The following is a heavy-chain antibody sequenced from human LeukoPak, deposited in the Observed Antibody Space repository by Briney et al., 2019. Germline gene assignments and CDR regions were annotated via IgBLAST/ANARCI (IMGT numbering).Heavy chain of an antibody. D-gene: IGHD1-1*01. Sequence: PGGSLRLSCAASGFTFSNFAMRWVRQAPGKGLEWVSGISSSGGSTYYADFVKGRFTVSRDNSKNTLYLQMNSLRPEDTAVYYCARDHTTTPERYFDLWGRGTLVTVSS. CDR2: ISSSGGST. CDR3: ARDHTTTPERYFDL. CDR1: GFTFSNFA. J-gene: IGHJ2*01. V-gene: IGHV3-23*01.